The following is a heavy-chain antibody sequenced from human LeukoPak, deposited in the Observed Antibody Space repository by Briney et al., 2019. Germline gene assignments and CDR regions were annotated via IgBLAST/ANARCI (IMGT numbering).Heavy chain of an antibody. D-gene: IGHD3-22*01. Sequence: GRSLRLSCAASGFTFSSYGMHWVRQAPGKGLEWVAVIWYDGSNKYYVDSVKGRFTISRDNSKNTLYLQMNSLRAEDTAVYYCAKDDSGSYYDSSGYYFDYWGQGTLVTVSS. V-gene: IGHV3-33*06. CDR3: AKDDSGSYYDSSGYYFDY. CDR1: GFTFSSYG. CDR2: IWYDGSNK. J-gene: IGHJ4*02.